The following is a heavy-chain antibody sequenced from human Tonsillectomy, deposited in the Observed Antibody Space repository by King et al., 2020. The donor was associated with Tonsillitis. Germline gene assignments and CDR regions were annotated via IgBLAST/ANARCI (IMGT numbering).Heavy chain of an antibody. CDR1: GFFFTDHF. J-gene: IGHJ3*01. CDR3: ARDIPGLTTWDGAFDL. V-gene: IGHV1-2*02. CDR2: INPNSGGT. Sequence: QLVQSGAEMKKPGASMKVSCKASGFFFTDHFMHWVRQAPGQGLEWMGWINPNSGGTKYALEFQGSVTITRDTSISTAYMELSRLRYDDTAGYFCARDIPGLTTWDGAFDLWGQGTMLTVSS. D-gene: IGHD2-2*02.